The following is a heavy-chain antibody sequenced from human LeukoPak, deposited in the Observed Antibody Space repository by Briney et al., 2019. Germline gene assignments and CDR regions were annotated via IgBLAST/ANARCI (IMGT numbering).Heavy chain of an antibody. D-gene: IGHD3-22*01. Sequence: ASQTLSLTCTVSGGSISSGGYYWSWIRQHPGKGLEWIGYIYYSGSTYYNPSPKSRVTISVDTSKNQFSLKLSSVTAADTAVYYCAREQDSSGYGYYFDYWGQGTLVTVSS. V-gene: IGHV4-31*03. J-gene: IGHJ4*02. CDR3: AREQDSSGYGYYFDY. CDR2: IYYSGST. CDR1: GGSISSGGYY.